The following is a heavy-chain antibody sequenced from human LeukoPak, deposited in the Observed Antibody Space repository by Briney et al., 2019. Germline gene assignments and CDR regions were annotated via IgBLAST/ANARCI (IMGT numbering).Heavy chain of an antibody. J-gene: IGHJ4*02. CDR2: ISYDGSNK. CDR3: AKTIQRRDGYNYFDY. D-gene: IGHD5-24*01. Sequence: GRSLRLSCAASGFTFSSYGMHWVRQAPGKGLEWVAVISYDGSNKYYADSVKGRFTISRDNSKNTLYLQMNNLRAEDTAVYYCAKTIQRRDGYNYFDYWGQGTLVTVSS. V-gene: IGHV3-30*18. CDR1: GFTFSSYG.